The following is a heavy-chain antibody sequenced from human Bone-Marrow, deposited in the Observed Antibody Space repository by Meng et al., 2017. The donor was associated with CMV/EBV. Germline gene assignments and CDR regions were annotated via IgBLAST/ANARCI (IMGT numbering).Heavy chain of an antibody. Sequence: SETLSLTCTVSGGSISSGGYYWSWIRQHPGKGLEWIGYIYYSGSTYYNPSLKSRVTISVDTSKNQFSLKLSSVTAADTAVYYCARGGATSLGSAFDIWGQGTMVTVSS. CDR3: ARGGATSLGSAFDI. CDR2: IYYSGST. J-gene: IGHJ3*02. V-gene: IGHV4-31*03. CDR1: GGSISSGGYY. D-gene: IGHD1-26*01.